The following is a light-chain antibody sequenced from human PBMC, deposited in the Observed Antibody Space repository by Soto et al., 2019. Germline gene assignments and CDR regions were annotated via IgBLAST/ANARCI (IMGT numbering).Light chain of an antibody. V-gene: IGKV1-39*01. Sequence: DIQMTQSPSSLSASVGDRVTITCRASQSISSYLNWYQQKPGKAPKLLIYAASSLQSGVPSRFSGSGSGTDFTLTISSLQPEDFATYYCQQSYSTPRALTFGGGPKADIK. CDR3: QQSYSTPRALT. J-gene: IGKJ4*01. CDR2: AAS. CDR1: QSISSY.